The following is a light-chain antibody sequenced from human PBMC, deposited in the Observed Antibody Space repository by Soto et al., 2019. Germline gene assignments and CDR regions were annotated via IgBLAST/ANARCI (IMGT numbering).Light chain of an antibody. V-gene: IGKV3-11*01. CDR3: QHKGF. Sequence: EIVLTQSPATLSLSPGERATLSCRASQSVSSYLAWYQQKPGQAPRLLIYDASNRATGIPARFSASGSGTDFTLTISSLEPEDFAVYYCQHKGFFGGGTKVQIK. CDR1: QSVSSY. J-gene: IGKJ4*01. CDR2: DAS.